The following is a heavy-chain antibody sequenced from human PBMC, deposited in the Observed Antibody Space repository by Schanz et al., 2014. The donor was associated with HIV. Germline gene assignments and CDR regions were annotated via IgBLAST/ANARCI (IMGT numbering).Heavy chain of an antibody. CDR1: GFTFDDYA. D-gene: IGHD1-26*01. J-gene: IGHJ6*02. Sequence: EVQLVESGGGLVQPGRSLRLSCAVSGFTFDDYAMHWVRQAPGKGLEWVSGISWNSGSIGYADSVKGRFTISRDNAKNSLHLQMNSLRAEDTALYYCAKDIGRDVGYGLDVWGQGTTVSVCS. CDR3: AKDIGRDVGYGLDV. CDR2: ISWNSGSI. V-gene: IGHV3-9*01.